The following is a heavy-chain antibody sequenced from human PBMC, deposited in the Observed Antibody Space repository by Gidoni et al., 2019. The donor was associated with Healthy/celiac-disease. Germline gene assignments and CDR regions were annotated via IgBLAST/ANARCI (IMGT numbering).Heavy chain of an antibody. Sequence: EVQLLESGGGLVQPGGSLRLSCAASGFTFSSSAMSWVRQAPGKGLEWVSAISGSGGSTYYADSVKGRFTISRDNSKNTLYLQMNSLRAEDTAVYYCAKVLGNYPRNAYYYYGMDVWGQGTTVTVSS. CDR2: ISGSGGST. D-gene: IGHD4-4*01. V-gene: IGHV3-23*01. J-gene: IGHJ6*02. CDR3: AKVLGNYPRNAYYYYGMDV. CDR1: GFTFSSSA.